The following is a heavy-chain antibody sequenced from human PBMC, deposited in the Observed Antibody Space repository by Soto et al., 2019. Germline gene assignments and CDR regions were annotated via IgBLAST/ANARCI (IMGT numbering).Heavy chain of an antibody. CDR3: ARDFYYYGSGTMGGYFDY. CDR2: IYSGGST. CDR1: GLTVSSNY. D-gene: IGHD3-10*01. Sequence: EVQLVESGGGLVQPGGSLRLSCAVSGLTVSSNYMSWVRQAPGKGLEWVSVIYSGGSTNNADSVKGRFTISRDNSKNTLYLQMNSRRAEDTAVYYCARDFYYYGSGTMGGYFDYWGQGTLVTVSS. V-gene: IGHV3-66*01. J-gene: IGHJ4*02.